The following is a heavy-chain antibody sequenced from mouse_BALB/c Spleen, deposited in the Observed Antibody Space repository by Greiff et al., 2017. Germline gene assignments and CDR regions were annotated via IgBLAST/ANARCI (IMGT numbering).Heavy chain of an antibody. CDR2: IDPSDSET. D-gene: IGHD1-1*01. CDR3: ARNYGSNAMDY. J-gene: IGHJ4*01. Sequence: VQLVESGPQLVRPGASVKISCKASGYSFTSYWMHWVKQRPGQGLEWIGMIDPSDSETRLNQKFKDKATLTVDKSSSTAYMQLSSPTSEDSAVYYCARNYGSNAMDYWGQGTSVTVSS. CDR1: GYSFTSYW. V-gene: IGHV1S126*01.